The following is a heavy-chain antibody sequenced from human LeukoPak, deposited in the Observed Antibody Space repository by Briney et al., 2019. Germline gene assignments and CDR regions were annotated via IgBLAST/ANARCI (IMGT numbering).Heavy chain of an antibody. CDR3: ARDQNNWNEKDY. CDR2: ISSNSSYI. J-gene: IGHJ4*02. CDR1: GFTFSSYS. V-gene: IGHV3-21*01. Sequence: GGSLRLSCAASGFTFSSYSMNWVRQAPGKGLEWVSSISSNSSYIYYADSVKGRFTISRDNAKNSLYLQMNSRRAEDTAVYYCARDQNNWNEKDYWGQGTLVTVSS. D-gene: IGHD1-1*01.